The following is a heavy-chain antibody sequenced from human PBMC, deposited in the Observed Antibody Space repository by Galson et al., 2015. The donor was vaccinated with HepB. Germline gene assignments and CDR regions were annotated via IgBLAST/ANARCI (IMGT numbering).Heavy chain of an antibody. CDR1: GYSFTSYW. Sequence: QSGAEVKKPGESLKISCKGSGYSFTSYWIGWVRQMPGKGLEWMGIIYPGDSDTRYSPSFQGQVTISADKSISTAYLQWSSLKASDTAMYYCARWLQLQHLGSALTATWYGLDVWGQGTTVTVSS. CDR2: IYPGDSDT. V-gene: IGHV5-51*01. CDR3: ARWLQLQHLGSALTATWYGLDV. D-gene: IGHD5-24*01. J-gene: IGHJ6*02.